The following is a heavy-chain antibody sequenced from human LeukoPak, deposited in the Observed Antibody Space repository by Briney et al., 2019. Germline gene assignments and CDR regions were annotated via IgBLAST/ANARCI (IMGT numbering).Heavy chain of an antibody. CDR3: ASHSSSWYFGY. D-gene: IGHD6-13*01. CDR1: GFTFSSYS. V-gene: IGHV3-7*03. J-gene: IGHJ4*02. CDR2: IKQDGSEK. Sequence: SGGSLRLSCAASGFTFSSYSMSWVRQAPGKGLEWVANIKQDGSEKYYVDTVKGRFTISRDNAKNSLYLQMNSLRAEDTAVYYCASHSSSWYFGYWGQGTLVTVSS.